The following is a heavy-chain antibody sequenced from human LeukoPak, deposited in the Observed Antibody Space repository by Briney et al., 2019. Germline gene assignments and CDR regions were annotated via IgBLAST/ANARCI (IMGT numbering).Heavy chain of an antibody. V-gene: IGHV3-49*03. D-gene: IGHD3-22*01. CDR1: GFTLGDYA. CDR2: IRSKAYGGTT. CDR3: SRYYDSSGYSV. J-gene: IGHJ6*02. Sequence: GGSLRLSCTASGFTLGDYAMSWFRQAPGKGLEWVGFIRSKAYGGTTEYAASVKGRFTISRDDSKSIVYLQMNSLKTEDTAVYYCSRYYDSSGYSVWGQGTTVTVSS.